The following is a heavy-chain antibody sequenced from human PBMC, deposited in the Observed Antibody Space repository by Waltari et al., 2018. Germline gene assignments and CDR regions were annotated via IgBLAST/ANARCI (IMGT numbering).Heavy chain of an antibody. Sequence: QVQLVQSGAEVKKPGASVKVSCKASGYTFTGYYMHWVRQAPGQGLEWKGRFNPNSGGTNYAQKFQGRVPMTRDTSISTAYMELSRLRSDDTAVYYCARAGEDDYIGGRSRIPTGSWGQGTLVTVSS. CDR2: FNPNSGGT. D-gene: IGHD3-16*01. CDR3: ARAGEDDYIGGRSRIPTGS. V-gene: IGHV1-2*06. J-gene: IGHJ4*02. CDR1: GYTFTGYY.